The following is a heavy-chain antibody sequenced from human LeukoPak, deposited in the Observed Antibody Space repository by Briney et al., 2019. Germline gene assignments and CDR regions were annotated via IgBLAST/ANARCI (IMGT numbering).Heavy chain of an antibody. CDR3: ARDLRHHSGIAVSPFDY. CDR1: GYSFTMCY. J-gene: IGHJ4*02. V-gene: IGHV1-46*01. Sequence: ASVKVSCKASGYSFTMCYFHWVRQAPGQGLELMGIINLSDDTTTHAQKFQGRVTMTSDTYTSTVYMELSSLRSEDTDVYYCARDLRHHSGIAVSPFDYWGQGTLVTVSS. D-gene: IGHD6-19*01. CDR2: INLSDDTT.